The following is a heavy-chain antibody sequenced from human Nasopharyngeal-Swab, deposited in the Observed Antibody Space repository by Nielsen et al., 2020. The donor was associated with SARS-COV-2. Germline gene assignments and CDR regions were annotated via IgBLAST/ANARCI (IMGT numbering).Heavy chain of an antibody. V-gene: IGHV3-30-3*01. J-gene: IGHJ6*02. CDR3: ARDRFKKRGGMDV. CDR2: ISYDGSNK. Sequence: VRQAPGKGLEWVAVISYDGSNKYYADSVKGRFTISRDNSKNTLYLQMNSLRAEDTAVYYCARDRFKKRGGMDVWGQGTTVTVSS. D-gene: IGHD3-10*01.